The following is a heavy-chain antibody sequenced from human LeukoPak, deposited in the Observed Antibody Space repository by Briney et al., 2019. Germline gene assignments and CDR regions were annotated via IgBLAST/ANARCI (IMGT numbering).Heavy chain of an antibody. CDR1: GGTFDNYA. Sequence: SVKVSCKASGGTFDNYAVSWVRQAPGQGLEWMGRIIPLFVTANYAQKFQGRVTFTTDEPRNTAYMELSSLRSEDTAVYYCARDGPANNYVLGNYRPPDSWGQGTLVTVSS. CDR2: IIPLFVTA. J-gene: IGHJ4*02. V-gene: IGHV1-69*05. D-gene: IGHD3-16*02. CDR3: ARDGPANNYVLGNYRPPDS.